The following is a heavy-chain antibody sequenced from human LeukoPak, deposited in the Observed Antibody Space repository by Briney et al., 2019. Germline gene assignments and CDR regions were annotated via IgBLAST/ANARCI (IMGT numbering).Heavy chain of an antibody. J-gene: IGHJ4*02. CDR1: GFTFSSYG. CDR3: AKDRPGESHEVWGTLTGY. D-gene: IGHD1/OR15-1a*01. Sequence: GGSLRLSCAPSGFTFSSYGKHWVRQAPGKELEWVAVISYDGRNKYYTESVKGRFTVSRDDPKNTLYLQMNSMRAEDTAVYHCAKDRPGESHEVWGTLTGYCGQGTLVTVSS. CDR2: ISYDGRNK. V-gene: IGHV3-30*18.